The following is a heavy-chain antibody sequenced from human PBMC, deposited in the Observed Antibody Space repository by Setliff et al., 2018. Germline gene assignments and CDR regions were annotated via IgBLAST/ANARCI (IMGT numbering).Heavy chain of an antibody. J-gene: IGHJ6*03. CDR1: GGSFSGYY. Sequence: SETLSLTCAVYGGSFSGYYWSWIRQPPGKGLEWIGEINHSGSTNYNPSLKSRVTMSVDTSKNQFSLKLTSVTAADTAVYYCARASSGWYSAYYYYMDVWGKGTTVTVSS. D-gene: IGHD6-19*01. CDR2: INHSGST. CDR3: ARASSGWYSAYYYYMDV. V-gene: IGHV4-34*01.